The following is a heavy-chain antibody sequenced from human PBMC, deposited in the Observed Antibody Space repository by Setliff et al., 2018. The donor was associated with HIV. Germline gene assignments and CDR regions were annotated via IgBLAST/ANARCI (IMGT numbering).Heavy chain of an antibody. V-gene: IGHV4-38-2*01. CDR2: IYYSGST. D-gene: IGHD3-3*01. CDR1: GFSISRSYY. J-gene: IGHJ6*03. Sequence: SETLSLTCAVSGFSISRSYYWAWIRQPPAKGLEWIGSIYYSGSTYYNPSLKSRVTFSLDTSKNQFSLRLSAVTAADTAVYYCARMENYYYYMDVWGKGTTVTVSS. CDR3: ARMENYYYYMDV.